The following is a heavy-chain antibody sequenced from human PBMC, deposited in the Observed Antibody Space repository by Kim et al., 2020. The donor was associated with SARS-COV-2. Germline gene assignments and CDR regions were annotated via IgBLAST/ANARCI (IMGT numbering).Heavy chain of an antibody. Sequence: GGSLRLSCAASGFTFDDYAMHWVRQAPGKGLEWVSGISWNSGSIGYADSVKGRFTISRDNAKNSLYLQMNSLRAEDTALYYCAKDHLSGSYWGQGTLVTV. D-gene: IGHD6-25*01. CDR1: GFTFDDYA. CDR2: ISWNSGSI. CDR3: AKDHLSGSY. V-gene: IGHV3-9*01. J-gene: IGHJ4*02.